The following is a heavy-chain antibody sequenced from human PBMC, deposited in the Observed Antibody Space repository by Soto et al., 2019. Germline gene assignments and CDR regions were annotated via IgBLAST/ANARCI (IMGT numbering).Heavy chain of an antibody. J-gene: IGHJ4*02. V-gene: IGHV1-18*04. Sequence: GASVEVSCKASGYTFTSYGISWVRQAPGQGLEWMGWISAYNGNTNYAQKLQGRVTMTTDTSTSTAYMELRSLRSDDTAVYYCARDXRDYDILTGYPAYYFAYWGQGTLVTVSS. D-gene: IGHD3-9*01. CDR2: ISAYNGNT. CDR1: GYTFTSYG. CDR3: ARDXRDYDILTGYPAYYFAY.